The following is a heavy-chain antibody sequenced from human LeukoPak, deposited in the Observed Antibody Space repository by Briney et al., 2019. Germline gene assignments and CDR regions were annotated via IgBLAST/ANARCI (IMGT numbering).Heavy chain of an antibody. J-gene: IGHJ4*02. Sequence: GGSLRLSCAASGFTFSNYAMSWVRQAPGQGLEWVSTIRHSGDSPFHADSVRGRFTMSRDNSKSTLYLQMNNLRAEDTAVYYCATRALNGIRVAGHFAVWGQGTLVTVSS. CDR3: ATRALNGIRVAGHFAV. V-gene: IGHV3-23*01. CDR2: IRHSGDSP. CDR1: GFTFSNYA. D-gene: IGHD6-19*01.